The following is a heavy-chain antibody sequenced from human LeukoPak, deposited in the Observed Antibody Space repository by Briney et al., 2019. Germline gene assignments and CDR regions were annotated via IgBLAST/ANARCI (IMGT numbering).Heavy chain of an antibody. Sequence: ASVKVSCKASGYTFTSYGISWVRQAPGQGLEWMGWISAYNGNTNYAQKLQGRVTMTTDTSTSTAYMELRSLRSEDTAVYSCARTYDSSGFFPLYSDYWGQGTLVTVSS. J-gene: IGHJ4*02. CDR2: ISAYNGNT. D-gene: IGHD3-22*01. V-gene: IGHV1-18*01. CDR3: ARTYDSSGFFPLYSDY. CDR1: GYTFTSYG.